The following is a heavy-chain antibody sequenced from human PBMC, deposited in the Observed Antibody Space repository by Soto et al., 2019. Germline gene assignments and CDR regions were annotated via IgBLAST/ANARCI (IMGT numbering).Heavy chain of an antibody. CDR3: ARITHSSGYYPLFDY. CDR2: IFSNDEK. CDR1: GFSLSNARMG. Sequence: QVTLKESGPVLVKPTETLTLTCTVSGFSLSNARMGVSWIRQPPGKALEWLAHIFSNDEKSYSTSLKSRLTTSKDTSKSQVVLTMTNMDPVDTATYYCARITHSSGYYPLFDYWGQGTLVTVSS. J-gene: IGHJ4*02. V-gene: IGHV2-26*01. D-gene: IGHD3-22*01.